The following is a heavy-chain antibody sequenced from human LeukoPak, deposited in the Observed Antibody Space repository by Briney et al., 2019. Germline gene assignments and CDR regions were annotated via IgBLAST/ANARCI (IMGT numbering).Heavy chain of an antibody. J-gene: IGHJ4*02. CDR1: GFTVSSNY. D-gene: IGHD4-17*01. CDR2: ISSSSSYI. V-gene: IGHV3-21*01. CDR3: ARDSGHGDYDDY. Sequence: GGSLRLSCAASGFTVSSNYISWVRQAPGKGLEWVSSISSSSSYIYYADSVKGRFTISRDNAKNSLYLQMNSLRAEDTAVYYCARDSGHGDYDDYWGQGTLVTVSS.